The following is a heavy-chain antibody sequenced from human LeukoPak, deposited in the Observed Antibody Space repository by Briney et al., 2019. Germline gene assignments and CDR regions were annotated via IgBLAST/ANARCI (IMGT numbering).Heavy chain of an antibody. D-gene: IGHD3-10*01. CDR2: IYTSGST. V-gene: IGHV4-4*07. Sequence: SETLSLTCTVSGGSISSYYWSWIRQPAGKGLEWIGRIYTSGSTNYNPSLKSRVTISVDTSKNQFSLKLSSVTAADTAVYYCARGRITMVRGGYYYYYMDVWGKGTTVTVSS. J-gene: IGHJ6*03. CDR3: ARGRITMVRGGYYYYYMDV. CDR1: GGSISSYY.